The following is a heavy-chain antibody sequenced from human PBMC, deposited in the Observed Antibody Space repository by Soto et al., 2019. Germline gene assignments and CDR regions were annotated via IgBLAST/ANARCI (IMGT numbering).Heavy chain of an antibody. Sequence: TSETLSLTCTVSGGSVSNSSHYWTWIRQPPGKGLEWIGYVYYTGSTNCNPSLHSRVTISVDTSKNQFSLTLSSVTAADTAVYYCARGDGFWSGYSYLNYWGQGTPVTVSS. V-gene: IGHV4-61*01. J-gene: IGHJ4*02. D-gene: IGHD3-3*01. CDR3: ARGDGFWSGYSYLNY. CDR2: VYYTGST. CDR1: GGSVSNSSHY.